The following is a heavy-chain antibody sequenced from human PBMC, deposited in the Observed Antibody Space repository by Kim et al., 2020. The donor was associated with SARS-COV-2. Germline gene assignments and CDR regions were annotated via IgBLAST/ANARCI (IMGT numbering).Heavy chain of an antibody. D-gene: IGHD1-1*01. CDR3: VREKGAPVERYDC. CDR1: GFSVSSNF. Sequence: GGSLRLSCAASGFSVSSNFMSWVRQAPGKGLEWVSVIYDDGSTYYTDSVRGRFTISRDNSKNTLSLQMNALRAEDTAVYYCVREKGAPVERYDCWGQGTLVTVSS. J-gene: IGHJ4*02. CDR2: IYDDGST. V-gene: IGHV3-53*01.